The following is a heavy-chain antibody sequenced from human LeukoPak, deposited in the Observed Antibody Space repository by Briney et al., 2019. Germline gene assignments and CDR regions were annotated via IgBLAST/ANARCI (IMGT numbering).Heavy chain of an antibody. Sequence: SETLSLTSPVSGGSISITSYYWGWIRKPPGKGLEGIGSIYKSGSTYYNPSLKSRVTISVDTSKNQFSLKLSSVTAADTAVYYCARLWGYSYGYLDYWGQRTLVTVSS. CDR2: IYKSGST. CDR3: ARLWGYSYGYLDY. J-gene: IGHJ4*02. D-gene: IGHD5-18*01. CDR1: GGSISITSYY. V-gene: IGHV4-39*01.